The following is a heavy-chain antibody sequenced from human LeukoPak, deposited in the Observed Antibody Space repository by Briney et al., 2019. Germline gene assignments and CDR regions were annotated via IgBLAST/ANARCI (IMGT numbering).Heavy chain of an antibody. J-gene: IGHJ4*02. Sequence: SETLSLTCSVSGGSINSHYWSWIRQPPGKRLEWIGYIFNTGNTNYNPSLASRVAMSVDTPRAQFFLRLSPVTAADTAIYYCASRPADTTWYGVFDYWSQGTLVTVSS. CDR2: IFNTGNT. CDR1: GGSINSHY. D-gene: IGHD3-10*01. CDR3: ASRPADTTWYGVFDY. V-gene: IGHV4-59*11.